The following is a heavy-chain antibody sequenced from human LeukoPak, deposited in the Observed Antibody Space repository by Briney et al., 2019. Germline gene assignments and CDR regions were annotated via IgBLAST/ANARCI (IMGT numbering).Heavy chain of an antibody. CDR1: GYTFTSYD. CDR2: MNPNSGNT. CDR3: ARGPPYDFWSGYYLDWFDP. J-gene: IGHJ5*02. V-gene: IGHV1-8*03. Sequence: ASVKASCKASGYTFTSYDINWVRPATGQGLEWMGWMNPNSGNTGYAQKFQGRVTITRNTSISTAYMELSSLRSEDTAVYYCARGPPYDFWSGYYLDWFDPWGQGTLVTVSS. D-gene: IGHD3-3*01.